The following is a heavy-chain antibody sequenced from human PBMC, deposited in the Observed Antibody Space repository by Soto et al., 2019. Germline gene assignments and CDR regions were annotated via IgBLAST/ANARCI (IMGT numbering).Heavy chain of an antibody. CDR3: ARARHYDFWSGEYGMDV. J-gene: IGHJ6*02. D-gene: IGHD3-3*01. CDR1: GFTFSSYS. Sequence: PGGSLKLSCAASGFTFSSYSMNWVRQAPGKGLEWVAYISYNGSTIYYADSVKGRFTISRDNAKNTLYLQMNSLRAEDTAVYYCARARHYDFWSGEYGMDVWGQGTTVTVSS. V-gene: IGHV3-30*03. CDR2: ISYNGSTI.